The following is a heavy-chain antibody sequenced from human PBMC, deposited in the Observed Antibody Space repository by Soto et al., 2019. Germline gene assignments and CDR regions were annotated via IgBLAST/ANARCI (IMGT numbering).Heavy chain of an antibody. CDR3: ARRWGDYFDY. J-gene: IGHJ4*02. CDR1: GDSITCYY. D-gene: IGHD3-16*01. V-gene: IGHV4-59*08. Sequence: SDTLSLICPIYGDSITCYYWSWILQPPGKGLEWIGYIYYSGSTNYNPSLKSRVTISVDTSKNQFSLKLSLKLSSVTAADTAVYYCARRWGDYFDYWGQGTLVTVS. CDR2: IYYSGST.